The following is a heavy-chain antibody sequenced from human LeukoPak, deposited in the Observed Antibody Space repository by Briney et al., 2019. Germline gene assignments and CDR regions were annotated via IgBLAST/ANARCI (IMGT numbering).Heavy chain of an antibody. CDR1: GFTFSSYA. CDR2: ISYDGSNK. J-gene: IGHJ4*02. CDR3: ARAPYYYDSSGYSTPPDY. D-gene: IGHD3-22*01. V-gene: IGHV3-30-3*01. Sequence: GGSLRLSCAASGFTFSSYAMHWVRQAPGKGLEWVAVISYDGSNKYYADSVKGRFTISRDNSKNTLYLQMNSLRAEDAAVYYCARAPYYYDSSGYSTPPDYWAREPWSPSPQ.